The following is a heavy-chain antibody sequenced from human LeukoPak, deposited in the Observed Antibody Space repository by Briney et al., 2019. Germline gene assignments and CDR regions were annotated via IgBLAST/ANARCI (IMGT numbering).Heavy chain of an antibody. V-gene: IGHV4-59*12. CDR3: ASPLSYYDFGY. J-gene: IGHJ4*02. Sequence: SETLSLTCTVSGGSISSYYWSWIRQPPGKGLEWIGYIYYSGSTNYNPSLKSRVTISVDTSKNQFSLKLSSVTAADTAVYYCASPLSYYDFGYWGQGTLVTVSS. CDR2: IYYSGST. CDR1: GGSISSYY. D-gene: IGHD3-3*01.